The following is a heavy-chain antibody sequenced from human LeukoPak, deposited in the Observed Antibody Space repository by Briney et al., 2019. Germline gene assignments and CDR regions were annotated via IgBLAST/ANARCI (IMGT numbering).Heavy chain of an antibody. Sequence: EESLKISCKGSGYSFSTYWIAWVRQMPGKGLEWMGIIYPGDSDTRYSPSFQGQVTISADKSISTAYLQWSSLKASDSAIYYCARRQREWLNRPLDYWGQGTLVTVSS. CDR2: IYPGDSDT. CDR1: GYSFSTYW. D-gene: IGHD6-19*01. J-gene: IGHJ4*02. CDR3: ARRQREWLNRPLDY. V-gene: IGHV5-51*01.